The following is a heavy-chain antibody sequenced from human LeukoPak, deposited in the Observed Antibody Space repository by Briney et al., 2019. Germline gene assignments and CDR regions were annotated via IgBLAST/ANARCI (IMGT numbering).Heavy chain of an antibody. D-gene: IGHD1-14*01. CDR3: AKAYNWNHKGAFDI. Sequence: QAGGSLRLSCAASGFTVSSNYMSWVRQAPGKGLEWVSVIYSGGSTYYADSVKGRFTISRDNSKNTLYLQMNSLRAEDTAVYYCAKAYNWNHKGAFDIWGQGTMVTVSS. CDR2: IYSGGST. J-gene: IGHJ3*02. V-gene: IGHV3-53*01. CDR1: GFTVSSNY.